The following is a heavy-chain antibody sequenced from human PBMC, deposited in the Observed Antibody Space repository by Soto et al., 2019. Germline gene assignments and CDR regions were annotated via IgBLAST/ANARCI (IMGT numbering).Heavy chain of an antibody. J-gene: IGHJ3*02. CDR2: INAGNRNT. CDR1: GYTFISYT. CDR3: ARDKGGRAFFDAFDI. D-gene: IGHD3-3*02. Sequence: QVQLVQSGAEVKKPGASVKVSCKAFGYTFISYTMHWVRQAPGQRLEWMGWINAGNRNTKYPQRLQGRVTISSDTSASTAYMELSSLNSEDTAVYYCARDKGGRAFFDAFDIWGQGTLVTVSS. V-gene: IGHV1-3*01.